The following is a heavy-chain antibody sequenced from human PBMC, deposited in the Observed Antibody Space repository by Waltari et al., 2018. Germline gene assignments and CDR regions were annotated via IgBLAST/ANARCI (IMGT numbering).Heavy chain of an antibody. CDR1: GYTFTGYY. D-gene: IGHD3-3*01. CDR2: INPNRGGT. V-gene: IGHV1-2*02. J-gene: IGHJ4*02. CDR3: ARSVLRLSQTFDY. Sequence: QVQLVQSGAEVKKPGASVKVSCKASGYTFTGYYMPWVRQAPGQGREWMGGINPNRGGTNYAQKFQGRVTMTRDTSISTDYMELSRLRSDDTAVYYCARSVLRLSQTFDYWGQGTLVTVSS.